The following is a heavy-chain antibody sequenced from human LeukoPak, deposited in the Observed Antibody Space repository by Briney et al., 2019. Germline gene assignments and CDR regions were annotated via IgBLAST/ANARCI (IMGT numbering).Heavy chain of an antibody. D-gene: IGHD1-26*01. CDR3: ARAGGTYYGIAFDI. J-gene: IGHJ3*02. V-gene: IGHV3-7*01. CDR1: GFTFSSYW. Sequence: GGSLRLSCVASGFTFSSYWMTWVRQAPGKGLEWVANIKQDGSEKYYVDSVKGRFTISRDNAKNSLYLQMNSLRAEDTAVYYCARAGGTYYGIAFDIWGQGTMVTVSS. CDR2: IKQDGSEK.